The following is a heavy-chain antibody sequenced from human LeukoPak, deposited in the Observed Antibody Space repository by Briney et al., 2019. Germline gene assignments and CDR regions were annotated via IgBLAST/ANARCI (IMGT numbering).Heavy chain of an antibody. D-gene: IGHD3-10*01. CDR2: IYSAGST. Sequence: GGSLRLSCVASGFTVSSNHMNWVRQAPGKGLEWVSIIYSAGSTYYADSVKGRFTISRDNSKNTLYLQMNSLRAEDTAVYYCARVLYGSGNYFDYWGQGTLDTVSS. J-gene: IGHJ4*02. CDR1: GFTVSSNH. V-gene: IGHV3-66*01. CDR3: ARVLYGSGNYFDY.